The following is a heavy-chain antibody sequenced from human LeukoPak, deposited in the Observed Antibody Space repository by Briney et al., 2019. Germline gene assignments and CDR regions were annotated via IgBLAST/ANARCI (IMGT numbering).Heavy chain of an antibody. CDR2: IWYDGSNK. CDR3: ARDTIAAAGFDY. J-gene: IGHJ4*02. CDR1: GFTFSNYG. Sequence: GGSLRLSCAASGFTFSNYGMHWVRQAPGKGLEWVAVIWYDGSNKYYADSVKGRFTISRDNSKNTLYLQMNSLRAEDTAVYYCARDTIAAAGFDYWGQGTLVTVSS. V-gene: IGHV3-33*01. D-gene: IGHD6-13*01.